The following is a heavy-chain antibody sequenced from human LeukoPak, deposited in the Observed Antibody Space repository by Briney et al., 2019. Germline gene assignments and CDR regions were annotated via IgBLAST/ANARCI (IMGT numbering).Heavy chain of an antibody. Sequence: GASVTVSCKTSGYTFINYGISWVRQAPGQGLEWMGWISTYSGNTNYAQKLQDRVTMTTDTSTRTAYMELWSLRSDDTAIYYCATTRDYFETSGSSGIFDFWGQGTLVTVSS. CDR2: ISTYSGNT. CDR1: GYTFINYG. J-gene: IGHJ4*02. D-gene: IGHD3-22*01. CDR3: ATTRDYFETSGSSGIFDF. V-gene: IGHV1-18*01.